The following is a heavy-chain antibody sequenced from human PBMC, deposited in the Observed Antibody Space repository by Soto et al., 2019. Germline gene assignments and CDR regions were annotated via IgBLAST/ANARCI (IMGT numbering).Heavy chain of an antibody. CDR2: IRGDGGQT. Sequence: SLRLSCTASGFTFSSYGMGWVRQAPGKGLQWVSTIRGDGGQTHYTDSVKGRFSISRDNSKNTVYLQMDSLRAEDTAMYFCARDVGLDSDDFFAYWGQGTQVTVSS. J-gene: IGHJ4*02. D-gene: IGHD3-9*01. CDR3: ARDVGLDSDDFFAY. CDR1: GFTFSSYG. V-gene: IGHV3-23*01.